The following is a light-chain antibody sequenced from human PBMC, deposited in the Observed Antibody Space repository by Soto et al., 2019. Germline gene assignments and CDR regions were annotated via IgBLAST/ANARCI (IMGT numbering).Light chain of an antibody. CDR2: GSS. V-gene: IGKV1-12*01. J-gene: IGKJ1*01. Sequence: DIQMTQSPSSVSASVGDSVTITCRASQGVSDWVAWYQQKPGKAPKLLIYGSSSLLSGVPSRFSGTGSGTDFNLTISSLRPEDFATYYCQQANSYPWTFGQGTKVEIE. CDR1: QGVSDW. CDR3: QQANSYPWT.